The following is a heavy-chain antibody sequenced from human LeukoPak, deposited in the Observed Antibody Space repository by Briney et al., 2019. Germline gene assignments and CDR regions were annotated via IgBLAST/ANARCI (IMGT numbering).Heavy chain of an antibody. D-gene: IGHD5-24*01. J-gene: IGHJ4*02. V-gene: IGHV1-2*02. Sequence: ASVKVSCKASGYTFTGYYMHWVRQAPEQGLEWMGWINPNSGGTNYAQKFQGRVTMTRDTSISTAYMELSSLRSDDTAVFYCAGSQTGDGYNPPFDYWGQGTLVTVSS. CDR1: GYTFTGYY. CDR3: AGSQTGDGYNPPFDY. CDR2: INPNSGGT.